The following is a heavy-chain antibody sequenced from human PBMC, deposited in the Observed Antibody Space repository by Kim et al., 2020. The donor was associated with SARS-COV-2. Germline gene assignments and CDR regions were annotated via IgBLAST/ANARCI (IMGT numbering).Heavy chain of an antibody. CDR3: ARNGYSSWRDQYYFDY. CDR2: IYSGGST. D-gene: IGHD6-19*01. V-gene: IGHV3-66*01. J-gene: IGHJ4*02. Sequence: GGSLRLSCAASGFTVSSNYMSWVRQAPGKGLEWVSVIYSGGSTYYADSVKGRFTISRDNSKNTLYLQMNSLRAEDTAVYYCARNGYSSWRDQYYFDYWGQGTLVTVSS. CDR1: GFTVSSNY.